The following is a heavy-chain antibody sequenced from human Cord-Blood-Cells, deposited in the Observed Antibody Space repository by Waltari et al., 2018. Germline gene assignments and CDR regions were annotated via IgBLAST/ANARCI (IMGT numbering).Heavy chain of an antibody. J-gene: IGHJ4*02. CDR2: INHSGST. V-gene: IGHV4-34*01. CDR1: GGSFSGYY. Sequence: QVQLQQWGAGLLKPSETLSLTCAVYGGSFSGYYWSWIRQPPGKGLEWIGEINHSGSTNYNPSRKSRGTISVDTSKNQFSVKLSSVTAADTAVYYWARLMGDYWGQGTLVTVSS. CDR3: ARLMGDY. D-gene: IGHD3-16*01.